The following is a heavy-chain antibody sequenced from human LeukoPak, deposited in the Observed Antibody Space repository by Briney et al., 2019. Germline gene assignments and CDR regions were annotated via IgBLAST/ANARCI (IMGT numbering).Heavy chain of an antibody. V-gene: IGHV4-38-2*02. CDR3: ARDGRGPTRESLDY. CDR2: IFHSGST. D-gene: IGHD3-10*01. J-gene: IGHJ4*02. Sequence: SETLSLTCTVSGYSISSGYYWGWIRQPPGEGLEWIGNIFHSGSTYYNPSLKSRVTISLDTSKNQFSLKLSSVTAADTAVYYCARDGRGPTRESLDYWGQGTLVTVSS. CDR1: GYSISSGYY.